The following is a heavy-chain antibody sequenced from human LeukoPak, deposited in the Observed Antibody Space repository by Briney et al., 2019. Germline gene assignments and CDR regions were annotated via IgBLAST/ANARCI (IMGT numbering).Heavy chain of an antibody. V-gene: IGHV3-30*04. D-gene: IGHD2-21*01. CDR3: AKAPVTTCSGAYCYPFDY. CDR2: ISYDGSNK. Sequence: GRSLRLPCAASGFTFSSYAMHWVRQAPGKGLEWVAVISYDGSNKYYADSVKGRFTISRDNSKNTLYLQMNSLRAEDTAVYYCAKAPVTTCSGAYCYPFDYWGQGTLVTVSS. J-gene: IGHJ4*02. CDR1: GFTFSSYA.